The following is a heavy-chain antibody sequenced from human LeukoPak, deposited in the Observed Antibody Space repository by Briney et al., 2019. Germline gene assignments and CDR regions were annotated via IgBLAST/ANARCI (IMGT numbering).Heavy chain of an antibody. CDR2: IYSGGST. CDR1: GFTVSTNY. Sequence: GGSLRLSCAASGFTVSTNYMSWVRQAPGKGLEWVSLIYSGGSTYYADSVKGRFTISRDNSKNTLHLLMNSLRAEDTALYYCAGPMLRGLTPFDYWGQGTLVTVSS. D-gene: IGHD3-10*01. CDR3: AGPMLRGLTPFDY. J-gene: IGHJ4*02. V-gene: IGHV3-66*01.